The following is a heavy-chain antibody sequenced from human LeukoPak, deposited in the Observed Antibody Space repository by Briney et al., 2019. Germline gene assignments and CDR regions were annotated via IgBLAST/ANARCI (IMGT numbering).Heavy chain of an antibody. Sequence: GGSLRLSCAVSGFTFSSHTMSWVRQAPGKGLEWVSAISSDGGNTYYADSVKGRFTIFRDNSKNTLYVYMSNLSAGDTAIYYCVAHPGGAIDVWGQGTVVTVSS. D-gene: IGHD3-10*01. V-gene: IGHV3-23*01. CDR2: ISSDGGNT. CDR3: VAHPGGAIDV. CDR1: GFTFSSHT. J-gene: IGHJ3*01.